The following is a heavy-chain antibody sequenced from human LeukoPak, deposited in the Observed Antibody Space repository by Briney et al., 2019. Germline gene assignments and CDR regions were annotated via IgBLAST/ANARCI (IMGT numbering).Heavy chain of an antibody. CDR1: GFIFSNYE. CDR3: ARGVGGNDY. V-gene: IGHV3-48*03. J-gene: IGHJ4*02. D-gene: IGHD4-23*01. CDR2: ISSGGSTI. Sequence: PGGSLRLSCAASGFIFSNYEMNWVRQAPGKGLEWVSYISSGGSTIYYADSVEGRFTISRDNAQNSLYLQMNSLRAEDTAVYYCARGVGGNDYWGQGTLVTVSS.